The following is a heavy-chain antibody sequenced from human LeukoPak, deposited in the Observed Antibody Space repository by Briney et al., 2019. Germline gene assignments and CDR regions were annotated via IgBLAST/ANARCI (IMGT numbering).Heavy chain of an antibody. CDR2: IYRGGST. CDR1: GFSVSDNY. CDR3: ERGGAYGSGNHYRGGAFDI. V-gene: IGHV3-53*01. J-gene: IGHJ3*02. Sequence: SGGSLRLSCATSGFSVSDNYMTWVRQAPGKGLEWVSVIYRGGSTYYADSVKGRFTISRDNSKNMVYLQMNSLRVEDTAVYYCERGGAYGSGNHYRGGAFDIWGQGTMVTVSS. D-gene: IGHD3-10*01.